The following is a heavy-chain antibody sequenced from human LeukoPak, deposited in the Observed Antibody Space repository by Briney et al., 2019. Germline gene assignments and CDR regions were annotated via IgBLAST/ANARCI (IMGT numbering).Heavy chain of an antibody. Sequence: GGSLRLSCAASGFTFSSYAMSWVRQAPGKGLEWASAISGSGGSTYYADSVKGRFTISRDNAKNSLYLQMNSLRAEDTALYHCARSMVRGGNDWFDPWGQGTLVTVSS. CDR3: ARSMVRGGNDWFDP. CDR2: ISGSGGST. V-gene: IGHV3-23*01. J-gene: IGHJ5*02. D-gene: IGHD3-10*01. CDR1: GFTFSSYA.